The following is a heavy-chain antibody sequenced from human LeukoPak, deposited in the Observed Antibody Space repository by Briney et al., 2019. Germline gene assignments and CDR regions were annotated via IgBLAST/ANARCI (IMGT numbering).Heavy chain of an antibody. Sequence: GGSLRLSCAASGFTFSSYWMHWVRQAPGKGLVWVSGINSDGTSPIYADSVKGRFTISRDNAKKTLYLQMNSLRAEDTAVYYCARAVGYSGFSDYWGQGTLVTVSS. J-gene: IGHJ4*02. D-gene: IGHD5-12*01. CDR3: ARAVGYSGFSDY. V-gene: IGHV3-74*01. CDR1: GFTFSSYW. CDR2: INSDGTSP.